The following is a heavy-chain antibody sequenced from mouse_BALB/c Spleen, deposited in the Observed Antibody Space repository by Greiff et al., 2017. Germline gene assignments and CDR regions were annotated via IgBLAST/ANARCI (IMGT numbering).Heavy chain of an antibody. D-gene: IGHD2-10*02. J-gene: IGHJ4*01. CDR1: GFSLTSYG. CDR3: ARKRAYGNYGGYAMDY. CDR2: IWSGGST. Sequence: QVQLQQSGPGLVQPSQSLSITCTVSGFSLTSYGVHWVRQSPGKGLEWLGVIWSGGSTDYNAAFISRLSISKDNSKSQVFFKMNSLQANDTAIYYCARKRAYGNYGGYAMDYWGHGTSVTVSS. V-gene: IGHV2-2*02.